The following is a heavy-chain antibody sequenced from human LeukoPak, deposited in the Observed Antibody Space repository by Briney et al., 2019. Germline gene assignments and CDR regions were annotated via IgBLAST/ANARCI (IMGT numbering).Heavy chain of an antibody. CDR3: ARVIAGAAGFWHDP. Sequence: SETLSLTCSVSGASISTDYWSWVRQPAGKGLEWIGRIYTGGTAKYNSSLKSRATILVDRSKNQFSLKVTSVTAADTAVYYCARVIAGAAGFWHDPWGRGTLVTVSA. J-gene: IGHJ5*02. CDR1: GASISTDY. V-gene: IGHV4-4*07. D-gene: IGHD1-26*01. CDR2: IYTGGTA.